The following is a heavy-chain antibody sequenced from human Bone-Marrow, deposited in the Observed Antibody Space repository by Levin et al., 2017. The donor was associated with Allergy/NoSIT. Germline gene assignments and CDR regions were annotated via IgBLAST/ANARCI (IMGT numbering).Heavy chain of an antibody. V-gene: IGHV3-9*01. CDR1: GVTFDDYA. CDR3: AKDMSRTVGEWDQRRFYDKGLNV. CDR2: ISWNSGSI. D-gene: IGHD1-26*01. J-gene: IGHJ6*02. Sequence: QSGGSLRLSCAAFGVTFDDYAFHWVRQGPGEGLEWVAGISWNSGSIVYVDSVKGRFTIGRDNAERSLYLQMNSLRREDTAVHYCAKDMSRTVGEWDQRRFYDKGLNVWGPGTTVTVSS.